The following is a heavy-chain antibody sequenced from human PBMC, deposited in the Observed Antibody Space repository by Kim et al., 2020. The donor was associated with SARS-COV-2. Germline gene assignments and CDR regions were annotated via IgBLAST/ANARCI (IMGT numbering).Heavy chain of an antibody. D-gene: IGHD6-19*01. V-gene: IGHV5-10-1*01. CDR1: GYSFTSYW. J-gene: IGHJ6*02. CDR3: ARQGDSSGWYPLDYYYYYGIDV. CDR2: IDPSDSYT. Sequence: GESLKISCKGSGYSFTSYWISWVRQMPGKGLEWMGRIDPSDSYTNYSPSFQGHVTISADKSISTAYLQWSSLKASDTAMYYCARQGDSSGWYPLDYYYYYGIDVWGQGTTVTVSS.